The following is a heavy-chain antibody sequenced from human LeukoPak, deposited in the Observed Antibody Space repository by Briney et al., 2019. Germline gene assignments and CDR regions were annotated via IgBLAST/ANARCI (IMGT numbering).Heavy chain of an antibody. CDR2: IRYDETNK. J-gene: IGHJ3*02. CDR1: GFTFSSYG. D-gene: IGHD2-15*01. CDR3: AKGPVVTFDI. V-gene: IGHV3-30*02. Sequence: GGSLRLSCAASGFTFSSYGMHWVRQAPGKGLEWVALIRYDETNKYYADSVKGRFTISRDNSKNTLYLQMNSLRAEDTAVYYCAKGPVVTFDIWGQGTMVTVSS.